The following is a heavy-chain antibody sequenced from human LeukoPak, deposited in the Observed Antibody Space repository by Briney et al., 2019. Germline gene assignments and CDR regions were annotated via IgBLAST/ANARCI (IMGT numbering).Heavy chain of an antibody. Sequence: GGSLRLSCAASGFTFRDHGMHWVRQAPGKGLEWVTFILYDGSNKYYTDSVKGRFTISRDNSKNTLYLQMNSLKPDDTAVYYCAKTIDKGSGYYMDYWGQGTLVSVSS. J-gene: IGHJ4*02. V-gene: IGHV3-30*02. CDR1: GFTFRDHG. CDR2: ILYDGSNK. D-gene: IGHD3-22*01. CDR3: AKTIDKGSGYYMDY.